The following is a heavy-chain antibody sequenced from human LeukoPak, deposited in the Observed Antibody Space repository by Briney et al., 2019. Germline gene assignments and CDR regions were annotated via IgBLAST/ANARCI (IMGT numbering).Heavy chain of an antibody. CDR1: GGSISHYY. D-gene: IGHD6-19*01. CDR3: ARDFPSLVAGMRNFDY. J-gene: IGHJ4*02. Sequence: SETLSLTCTVSGGSISHYYWSWIRQPPGKGLEWIGYIYDSGSTNYNPSLRSRVTVSIDTSKNQFSLNLSSVTAADTAVYYCARDFPSLVAGMRNFDYWGQGTLVTVSS. V-gene: IGHV4-59*12. CDR2: IYDSGST.